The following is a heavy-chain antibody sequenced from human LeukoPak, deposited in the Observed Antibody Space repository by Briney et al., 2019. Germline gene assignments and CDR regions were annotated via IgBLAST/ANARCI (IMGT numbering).Heavy chain of an antibody. Sequence: SETLSLTCAVYSGSFSGYYWTYFRQPPGKGLEWIGEITHSGGTKYNPSLKSRVTMSVDTSKNQFFLKLTSVTAADTAVYYCARGLAGWEGFDPWGQGALVTVSS. V-gene: IGHV4-34*01. CDR1: SGSFSGYY. J-gene: IGHJ5*02. CDR2: ITHSGGT. D-gene: IGHD1-26*01. CDR3: ARGLAGWEGFDP.